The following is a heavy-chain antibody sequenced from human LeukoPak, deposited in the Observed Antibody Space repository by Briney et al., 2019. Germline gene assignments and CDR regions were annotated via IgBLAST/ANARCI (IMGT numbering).Heavy chain of an antibody. V-gene: IGHV3-53*05. J-gene: IGHJ3*02. D-gene: IGHD3-10*01. Sequence: GGSLRLSCAASGFTFTSNYMSWVRQAPGRGLEWVSLIYSGGSTYYADSVKGRFTISRDNSKNTLYLQMNSLRAEDTAVYCCAKDLRRRYYFGSGSRGGTFDIWGQGTMVTVSS. CDR1: GFTFTSNY. CDR3: AKDLRRRYYFGSGSRGGTFDI. CDR2: IYSGGST.